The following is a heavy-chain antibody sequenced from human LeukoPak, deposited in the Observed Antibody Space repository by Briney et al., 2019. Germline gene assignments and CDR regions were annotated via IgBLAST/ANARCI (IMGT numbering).Heavy chain of an antibody. CDR3: ARQVRDSSPGLYFDY. D-gene: IGHD3-22*01. Sequence: PSETLSLTCIVSGDSIISDTYYWGWIRQPPGKGLEWIGSIYYRGRTSYNPSLESRVSISEDSPTKQYSLRLTSVTATDTAVYYCARQVRDSSPGLYFDYWGQGTLVTVSS. V-gene: IGHV4-39*01. J-gene: IGHJ4*02. CDR2: IYYRGRT. CDR1: GDSIISDTYY.